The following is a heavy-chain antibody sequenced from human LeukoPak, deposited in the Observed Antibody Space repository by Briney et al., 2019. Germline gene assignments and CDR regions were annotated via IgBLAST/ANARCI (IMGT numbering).Heavy chain of an antibody. Sequence: GGSLRLSCAASGFTFSSYAMSWVRQAPVKELEWVSAISGSGGSTYYADSVKGRFTISRDNSKNTLYLQMNSLRAEDTAVYYCAKDREDYYDSSGYSHFDYWGQGTLVTVSS. CDR1: GFTFSSYA. CDR3: AKDREDYYDSSGYSHFDY. D-gene: IGHD3-22*01. J-gene: IGHJ4*02. V-gene: IGHV3-23*01. CDR2: ISGSGGST.